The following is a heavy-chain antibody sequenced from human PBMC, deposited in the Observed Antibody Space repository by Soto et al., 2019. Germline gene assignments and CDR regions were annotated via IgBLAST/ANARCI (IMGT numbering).Heavy chain of an antibody. CDR2: ISGSGGST. V-gene: IGHV3-23*01. J-gene: IGHJ4*02. CDR1: GFTFSNYA. Sequence: EVQLLESGGGLVQPGGSLRLSCAASGFTFSNYAMSWVRQAPGKGLEWVSAISGSGGSTYYADSVKGRFTISRDNSQNTLYLEKNSRRAEDTAVYYCAKNATIQLGYCSGGSCKIDYWGQGTLVTVSS. CDR3: AKNATIQLGYCSGGSCKIDY. D-gene: IGHD2-15*01.